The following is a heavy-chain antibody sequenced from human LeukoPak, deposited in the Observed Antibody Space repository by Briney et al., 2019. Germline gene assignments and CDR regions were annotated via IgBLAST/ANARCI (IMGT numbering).Heavy chain of an antibody. Sequence: GGSLRLSCAVSGITLRKYGMTWGPQAPGKGREWVARLSGRGDSTSTTDSVEGRFTISRDNAKNTLYLQMNSLRAEDTAVYFCAKRGVVIRVILVGFHKEAYYFDSWGQGVLVTVSS. J-gene: IGHJ4*02. CDR2: LSGRGDST. V-gene: IGHV3-23*01. CDR3: AKRGVVIRVILVGFHKEAYYFDS. CDR1: GITLRKYG. D-gene: IGHD3-22*01.